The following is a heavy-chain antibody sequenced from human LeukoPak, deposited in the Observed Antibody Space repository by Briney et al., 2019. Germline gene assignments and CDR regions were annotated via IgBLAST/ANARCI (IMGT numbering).Heavy chain of an antibody. CDR2: IYTSGST. J-gene: IGHJ3*02. CDR3: ARDGKHQWEYAFDI. D-gene: IGHD1-26*01. Sequence: SETLSLTCTVSGGSISSYYWSWIRQPAGKGLEWIGRIYTSGSTNYNPSLKSRGTMSVDTSKNQFSPKLSSVTAADTAVYYCARDGKHQWEYAFDIWGQGTMVTVSS. V-gene: IGHV4-4*07. CDR1: GGSISSYY.